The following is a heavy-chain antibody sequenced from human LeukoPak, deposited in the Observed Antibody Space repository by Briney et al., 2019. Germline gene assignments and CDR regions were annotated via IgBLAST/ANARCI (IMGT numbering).Heavy chain of an antibody. CDR3: ARDRAGVYSYGSGSYYKRADAFDI. J-gene: IGHJ3*02. V-gene: IGHV6-1*01. Sequence: SQTLSLTCAISGDSVSSNSAAWNWIRQSPSRGLEWLGRTYYRSKWYNDYAVSVKSRIAINPDTSKNQFSLQLNSVTPEDTAVYYCARDRAGVYSYGSGSYYKRADAFDIWGQGTMVTVSS. D-gene: IGHD3-10*01. CDR2: TYYRSKWYN. CDR1: GDSVSSNSAA.